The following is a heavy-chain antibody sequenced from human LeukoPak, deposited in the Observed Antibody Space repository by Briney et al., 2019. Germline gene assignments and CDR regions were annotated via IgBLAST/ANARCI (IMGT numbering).Heavy chain of an antibody. CDR2: ISSSSSYI. J-gene: IGHJ6*03. CDR1: GFTFSSYS. V-gene: IGHV3-21*01. D-gene: IGHD7-27*01. CDR3: ARDSGAAGSYYHYIMDV. Sequence: PGGSLRLSCAASGFTFSSYSLSWVRQAPGKGLEWVSSISSSSSYIYYADSVKGRFTLSRDNAKNSLFLQMNSLRAEDTAVYYCARDSGAAGSYYHYIMDVWGKGTTVTVTS.